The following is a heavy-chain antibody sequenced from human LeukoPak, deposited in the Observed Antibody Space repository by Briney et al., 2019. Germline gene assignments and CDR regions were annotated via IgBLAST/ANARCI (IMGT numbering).Heavy chain of an antibody. CDR1: GFTFSSYW. CDR2: IKCDGSEK. D-gene: IGHD4-17*01. Sequence: PGGSLRLSCAASGFTFSSYWMHWVCQAPEKGLEWVADIKCDGSEKYYVDSVKGRLTISRDNAKNSLYLQVNSLVAEDMTAYYCVRVIMTTAINWFDPWGQGTLVTVSS. V-gene: IGHV3-52*01. J-gene: IGHJ5*02. CDR3: VRVIMTTAINWFDP.